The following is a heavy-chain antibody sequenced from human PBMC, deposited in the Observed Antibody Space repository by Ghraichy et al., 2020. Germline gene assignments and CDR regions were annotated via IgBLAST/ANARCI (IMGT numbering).Heavy chain of an antibody. CDR2: ISGDGGYK. D-gene: IGHD2-2*03. V-gene: IGHV3-21*01. J-gene: IGHJ4*02. CDR1: GFSFRTYD. Sequence: GGSLRLSCTASGFSFRTYDMNWVRQAPGKGPEWVSVISGDGGYKNYGGSVKGRFTVSRDNARKSLYLQMDRLSAEDSAVYYCTMDFALVYDFWGQGTLVTVSS. CDR3: TMDFALVYDF.